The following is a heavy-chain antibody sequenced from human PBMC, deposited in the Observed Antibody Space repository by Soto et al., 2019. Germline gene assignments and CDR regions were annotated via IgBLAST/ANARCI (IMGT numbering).Heavy chain of an antibody. Sequence: GGSLRLSCAASGVTFSSYSMNWVRQAPGKGLEWVSYISSSSSTIYYADSVKGRFTISRDNAKNSLYLQMNSLRAEDTAVYYCAIVFLAYCSSTSCRNASDIWGQGTMVPVSP. V-gene: IGHV3-48*01. CDR3: AIVFLAYCSSTSCRNASDI. J-gene: IGHJ3*02. CDR1: GVTFSSYS. D-gene: IGHD2-2*01. CDR2: ISSSSSTI.